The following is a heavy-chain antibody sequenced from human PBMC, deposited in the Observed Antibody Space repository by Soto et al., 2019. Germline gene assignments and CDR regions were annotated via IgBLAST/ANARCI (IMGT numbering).Heavy chain of an antibody. D-gene: IGHD2-8*02. CDR1: GFSRSASGMG. V-gene: IGHV2-5*02. CDR2: IFWDDDK. CDR3: AHINTGTGGHFDY. J-gene: IGHJ4*02. Sequence: QITLKESGPTLVKPSQTLTLTCTFSGFSRSASGMGVGWIRRPPEKALQWLELIFWDDDKRYSPSLKSRLTISKDTSKNQVVLTLTNVDPVDTATYYCAHINTGTGGHFDYWGQGTLVTVSS.